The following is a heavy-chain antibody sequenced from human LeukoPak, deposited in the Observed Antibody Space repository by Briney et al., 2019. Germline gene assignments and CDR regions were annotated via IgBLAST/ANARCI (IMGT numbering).Heavy chain of an antibody. V-gene: IGHV3-23*01. Sequence: GGSLRLSCAASGFTFSTYAMTWVRQAPGKGLEWVSGINSNGDEIYYADSVRGRFTISRDNSNNALYLQMDSLRAEDTAVYYCAKDMELASWGQGTLVTVSS. CDR3: AKDMELAS. J-gene: IGHJ5*02. CDR2: INSNGDEI. CDR1: GFTFSTYA. D-gene: IGHD1-26*01.